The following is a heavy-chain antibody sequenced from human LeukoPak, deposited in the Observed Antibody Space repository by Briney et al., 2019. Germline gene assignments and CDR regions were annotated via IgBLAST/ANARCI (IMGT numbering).Heavy chain of an antibody. J-gene: IGHJ6*03. V-gene: IGHV4-59*01. CDR2: ISHSGST. D-gene: IGHD3-16*01. Sequence: SDTLSLTCTVSGGSFSPYYWSWIRQPPGKGLEWIGYISHSGSTNYSPSLKSRVTISLDTSKNQFSLKLSSVTAADTAVYYCARGGYYYLDVWGKGTTVAFSS. CDR3: ARGGYYYLDV. CDR1: GGSFSPYY.